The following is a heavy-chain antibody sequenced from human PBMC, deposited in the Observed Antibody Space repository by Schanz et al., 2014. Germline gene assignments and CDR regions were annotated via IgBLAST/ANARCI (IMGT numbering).Heavy chain of an antibody. CDR2: INPNGGST. CDR3: VRPPHYGWGRDIDD. CDR1: GYTFTTYC. J-gene: IGHJ4*02. Sequence: QVQLVQSGAEVKKPGASVKVYCKASGYTFTTYCLHWVRQAPGQGLEWMGIINPNGGSTTYAEKFLGRVTMTSDTSTSTVYMELSRLRSDDMAVYYCVRPPHYGWGRDIDDWGQGTLVAVSS. D-gene: IGHD3-10*01. V-gene: IGHV1-46*03.